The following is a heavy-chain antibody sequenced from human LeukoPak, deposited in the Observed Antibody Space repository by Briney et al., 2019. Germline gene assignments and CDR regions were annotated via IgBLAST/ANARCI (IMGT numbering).Heavy chain of an antibody. CDR1: GYTFTKYG. CDR2: ISAGNGNT. CDR3: ARAQEYYDFWSGYRPTAFDI. D-gene: IGHD3-3*01. Sequence: ASVKVSCKASGYTFTKYGIIWARLAPGQGLEWMGWISAGNGNTNYAQKLQGRVTMTTDTSTSTAYMELRSLRSDDTAVYYCARAQEYYDFWSGYRPTAFDIWGQGTMVTVSS. J-gene: IGHJ3*02. V-gene: IGHV1-18*01.